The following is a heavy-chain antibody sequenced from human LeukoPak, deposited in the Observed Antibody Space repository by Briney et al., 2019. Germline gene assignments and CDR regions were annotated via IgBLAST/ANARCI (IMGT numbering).Heavy chain of an antibody. Sequence: SETLSLTCAVYGGSFSGYYWTWIRQPPGKGLEWIGEINHSGNTNYNPSLKSRVTISVDTSKNQFSLKLNSVTAADTAVYYCARDSYPSSPYYDFWSGYHPLGDIWGQGTMVTVSS. V-gene: IGHV4-34*01. CDR1: GGSFSGYY. CDR2: INHSGNT. J-gene: IGHJ3*02. CDR3: ARDSYPSSPYYDFWSGYHPLGDI. D-gene: IGHD3-3*01.